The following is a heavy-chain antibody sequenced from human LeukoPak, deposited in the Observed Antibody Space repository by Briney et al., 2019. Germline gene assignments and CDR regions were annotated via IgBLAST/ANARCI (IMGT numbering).Heavy chain of an antibody. CDR3: ARDPQWGGYFDY. CDR1: GGSISSGSYY. J-gene: IGHJ4*02. CDR2: IYTSGST. Sequence: PSQTLSLTCTVSGGSISSGSYYWSWIRQPAEKGLEWIGRIYTSGSTNYNPSLKSRVTISVDTSKNQFSLKLSSVTAADTAVYYCARDPQWGGYFDYWGQGTLVTVSS. V-gene: IGHV4-61*02. D-gene: IGHD3-16*01.